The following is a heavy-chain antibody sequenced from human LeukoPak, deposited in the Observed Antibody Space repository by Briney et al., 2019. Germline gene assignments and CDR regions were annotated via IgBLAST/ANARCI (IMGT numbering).Heavy chain of an antibody. V-gene: IGHV3-11*01. J-gene: IGHJ4*02. D-gene: IGHD6-13*01. CDR3: AKDPPNTIAAAVFDY. CDR1: GFTFSDYY. CDR2: ISSSGSTI. Sequence: PGGSLRLSCAASGFTFSDYYMSWIRQAPGKGLEWVSYISSSGSTIYYADSVKGRFTISRDNAKNSLYLQMNSLRAEDTAVYYCAKDPPNTIAAAVFDYWGQGTLVTVSS.